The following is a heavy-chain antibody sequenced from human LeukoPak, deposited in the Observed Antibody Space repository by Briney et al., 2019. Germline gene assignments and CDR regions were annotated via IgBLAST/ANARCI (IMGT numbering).Heavy chain of an antibody. CDR3: AKESYSSGWFFDY. CDR1: GFTFSSYA. CDR2: IGGSGDNT. Sequence: GGSLRLSCAASGFTFSSYAMSWVRQAPGKGLECVSTIGGSGDNTYYADSVKGRFTISRDNSKNTLYLQMNSLRAEDTAVYYCAKESYSSGWFFDYWGQGTLVAVSS. J-gene: IGHJ4*02. D-gene: IGHD6-19*01. V-gene: IGHV3-23*01.